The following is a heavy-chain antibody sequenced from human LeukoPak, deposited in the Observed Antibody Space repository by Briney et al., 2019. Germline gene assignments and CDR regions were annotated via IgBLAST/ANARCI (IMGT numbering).Heavy chain of an antibody. Sequence: ASVKVSCKASGYTFTSYDINWVRQATGQGLEWMGWMNPNSGNTGYAQKFQGRVTITRNTSISTAYMELSSLRSEDTAVYYCARRQLGDYYYYMDVWGKGTAVTVSS. V-gene: IGHV1-8*03. D-gene: IGHD6-6*01. J-gene: IGHJ6*03. CDR2: MNPNSGNT. CDR1: GYTFTSYD. CDR3: ARRQLGDYYYYMDV.